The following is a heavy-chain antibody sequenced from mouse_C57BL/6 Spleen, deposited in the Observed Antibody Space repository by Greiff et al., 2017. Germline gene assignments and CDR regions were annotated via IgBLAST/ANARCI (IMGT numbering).Heavy chain of an antibody. J-gene: IGHJ4*01. Sequence: QVQLQQSGPELVKPGASVKLSCKASGYTFTSYDITWVKQRPGQGLEWIGWIYPRDGSTKYNEKFKGKATLTVDTSSSTAYMELHSLTSEDSAVYFCARLRQTDYYAMDYWGQGTSVTVSS. D-gene: IGHD3-2*01. CDR2: IYPRDGST. CDR3: ARLRQTDYYAMDY. CDR1: GYTFTSYD. V-gene: IGHV1-85*01.